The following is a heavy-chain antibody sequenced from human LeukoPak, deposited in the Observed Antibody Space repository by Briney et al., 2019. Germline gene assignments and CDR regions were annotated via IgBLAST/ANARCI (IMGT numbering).Heavy chain of an antibody. CDR1: GGSFSGYY. J-gene: IGHJ6*03. CDR2: INHSGST. V-gene: IGHV4-34*01. Sequence: SETLSLTCAVYGGSFSGYYWSWIRQPPGKGLGWIGEINHSGSTNYNPSLKSRVTISVDTSKNQFSLKLSSVTAADTAVYYCARVLWFRSYYYYYYMDVWGKGTTVTVSS. D-gene: IGHD2-21*01. CDR3: ARVLWFRSYYYYYYMDV.